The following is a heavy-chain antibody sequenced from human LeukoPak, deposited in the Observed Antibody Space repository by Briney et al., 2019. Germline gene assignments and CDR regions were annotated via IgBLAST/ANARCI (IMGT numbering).Heavy chain of an antibody. Sequence: SETLSLTCTVSGYSIASAYYWGWIRQPPGKGLEWIGSLFLKGSTYYNPSLKSRVTISVDTSKNQFSLTLSSVTAADTAVYYCARGREGPVNWFDPWGQGTLVTVSS. J-gene: IGHJ5*02. CDR2: LFLKGST. CDR3: ARGREGPVNWFDP. CDR1: GYSIASAYY. V-gene: IGHV4-38-2*02.